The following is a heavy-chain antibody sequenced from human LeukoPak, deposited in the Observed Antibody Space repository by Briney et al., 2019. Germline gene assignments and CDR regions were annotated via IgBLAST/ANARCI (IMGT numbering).Heavy chain of an antibody. CDR1: GYTFTSYG. D-gene: IGHD3-3*01. CDR2: ISAYNGNT. V-gene: IGHV1-18*01. CDR3: AGHYDFWSGYYALDY. J-gene: IGHJ4*02. Sequence: ASVKVSCKASGYTFTSYGISWVRQAPGQGLECMGWISAYNGNTNYAQKLQGRVTMTTDTSTSTAYMELRGLRSDDTAVYYCAGHYDFWSGYYALDYWGQGTLVTVSS.